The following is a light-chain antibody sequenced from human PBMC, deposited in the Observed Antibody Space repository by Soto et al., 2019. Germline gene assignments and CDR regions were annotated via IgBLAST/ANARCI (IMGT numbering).Light chain of an antibody. Sequence: QSVLTQPPSASGTPGQRVTISCSGSSSNIGSNTVNWYQQLPGTAPKLLIYSNNQRPSGVPDRFSGSKSGTSASLAISGLXXXXXXDYYCAAWDDSLNGYVVFGGGTKLTVL. V-gene: IGLV1-44*01. CDR2: SNN. J-gene: IGLJ2*01. CDR1: SSNIGSNT. CDR3: AAWDDSLNGYVV.